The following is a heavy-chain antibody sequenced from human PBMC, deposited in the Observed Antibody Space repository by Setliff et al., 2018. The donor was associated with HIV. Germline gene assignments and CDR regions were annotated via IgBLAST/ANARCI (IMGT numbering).Heavy chain of an antibody. D-gene: IGHD3-3*01. V-gene: IGHV3-43D*04. J-gene: IGHJ4*02. CDR3: WSGYTSGR. CDR2: INWDGSKT. Sequence: GGSLRLSCAASGFTFDDFAMHWIRQIPGKGLEWVALINWDGSKTYYADSVKGRFTISRDNNKNVVFLEMFSLTTEDTGFYHCWSGYTSGRWGQGTLVTVSS. CDR1: GFTFDDFA.